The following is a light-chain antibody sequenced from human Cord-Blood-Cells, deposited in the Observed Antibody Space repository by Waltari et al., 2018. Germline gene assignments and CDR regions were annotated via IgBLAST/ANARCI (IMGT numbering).Light chain of an antibody. CDR3: QQSYSTPRP. V-gene: IGKV1-39*01. J-gene: IGKJ1*01. Sequence: DIQMTQSPSSLSASVGDRVTITSRASQSISSYLNWYQQKPGKAPKLLIYAASSLQSGVPSRFSGRGSGTDFTLTISSLQPEDFATYYCQQSYSTPRPFGQGTKVEIK. CDR1: QSISSY. CDR2: AAS.